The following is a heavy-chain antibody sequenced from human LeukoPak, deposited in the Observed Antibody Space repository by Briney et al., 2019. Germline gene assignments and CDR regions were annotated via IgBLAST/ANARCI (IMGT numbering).Heavy chain of an antibody. J-gene: IGHJ4*02. Sequence: SETLSLTCTVSGYSISSGYYWGWTRQPPGKGLEWIGSIYHSGSTYYNPSLKSRVTISVDTSKNQFSLKLSSVTAADTAVYYCARVVMTTVTTYYFDYWGQGTLVTVSS. V-gene: IGHV4-38-2*02. CDR2: IYHSGST. CDR3: ARVVMTTVTTYYFDY. D-gene: IGHD4-11*01. CDR1: GYSISSGYY.